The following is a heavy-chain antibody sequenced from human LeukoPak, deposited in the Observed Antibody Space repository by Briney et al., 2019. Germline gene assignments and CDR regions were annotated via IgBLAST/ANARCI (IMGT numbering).Heavy chain of an antibody. CDR2: IYSGGST. J-gene: IGHJ4*02. D-gene: IGHD3-9*01. CDR3: ARGTYYDILTGYGSFDY. CDR1: GFTVSSNY. V-gene: IGHV3-66*01. Sequence: GGSLRLSCAASGFTVSSNYMSWVRQAPGKGLEWVSVIYSGGSTYYADSVKGRFTISRDNSKNTLYLQMNSLRAEDTAVYYCARGTYYDILTGYGSFDYWGQGTLVTVSS.